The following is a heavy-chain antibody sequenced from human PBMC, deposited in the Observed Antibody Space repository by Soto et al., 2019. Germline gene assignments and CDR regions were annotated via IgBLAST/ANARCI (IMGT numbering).Heavy chain of an antibody. D-gene: IGHD3-10*01. CDR1: GYTFTSYG. J-gene: IGHJ4*02. V-gene: IGHV1-18*01. Sequence: QVQLVQSGAEVKKPGASVKVSCKASGYTFTSYGISWVRQAPGQGLEWMGWISAYNGNTNYAQKLQGRVTMTTDTSTSTAYMELRSLRSDDTAVYYCARDHRGVGMYYYGSGKDLGYWGQGTLVTVSS. CDR2: ISAYNGNT. CDR3: ARDHRGVGMYYYGSGKDLGY.